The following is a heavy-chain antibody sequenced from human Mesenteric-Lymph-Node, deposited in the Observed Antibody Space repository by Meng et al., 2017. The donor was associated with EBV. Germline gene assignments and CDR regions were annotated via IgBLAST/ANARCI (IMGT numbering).Heavy chain of an antibody. J-gene: IGHJ5*02. CDR3: ARGIADSWFDP. V-gene: IGHV4-30-4*01. CDR2: IYYTGTT. CDR1: GGSISTGGYY. Sequence: QVLLPLSGPGLVMPYPPLFLPCAVSGGSISTGGYYRTWIRQPPGQGLVWIAYIYYTGTTYYNPSLKSRVTISVDTSKNQFSLKLNSVTAADTAVYYCARGIADSWFDPWGQGALVTVSS. D-gene: IGHD2-15*01.